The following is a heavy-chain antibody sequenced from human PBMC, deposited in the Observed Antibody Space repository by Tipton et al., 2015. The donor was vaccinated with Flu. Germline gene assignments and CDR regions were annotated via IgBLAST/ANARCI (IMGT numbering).Heavy chain of an antibody. J-gene: IGHJ1*01. CDR1: GFTFDDYA. D-gene: IGHD6-19*01. Sequence: SLRLSCAASGFTFDDYAMHWVRQAPGKGLEWVSGISWNSGSIGYADSVKGRFTISRDNAKNSLYLQMNSLRAEDTALYYCAKTPGEWLVTEWYFQHWGQGTLVTVSA. CDR2: ISWNSGSI. V-gene: IGHV3-9*01. CDR3: AKTPGEWLVTEWYFQH.